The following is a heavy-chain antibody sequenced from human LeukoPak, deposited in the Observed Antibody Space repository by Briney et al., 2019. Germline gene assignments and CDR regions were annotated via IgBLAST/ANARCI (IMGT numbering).Heavy chain of an antibody. D-gene: IGHD3-10*01. CDR3: AKAMSGGSGTYYLHQYYMDV. CDR2: ISGSGGST. Sequence: PGGSLRLSCAASGFTFSSYAMSWVRQAPGKGLEWVPRISGSGGSTHYADSVKGRFTISRDNSKNTLYLQMNSLRAEDTAVYYCAKAMSGGSGTYYLHQYYMDVWGKGTTVTVSS. J-gene: IGHJ6*03. CDR1: GFTFSSYA. V-gene: IGHV3-23*01.